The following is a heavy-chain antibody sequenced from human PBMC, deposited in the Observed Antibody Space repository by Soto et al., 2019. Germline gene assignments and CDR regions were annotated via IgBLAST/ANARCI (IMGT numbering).Heavy chain of an antibody. CDR2: ISAYNGNT. CDR1: GYTFTSNG. J-gene: IGHJ6*02. V-gene: IGHV1-18*01. D-gene: IGHD3-9*01. CDR3: ARGSHYDILTGYYSVGYYGMDV. Sequence: ASVKVSCKASGYTFTSNGISWVRQAPGQGLEWMGWISAYNGNTNYAQKLQGRVTMTTDTSTSTVYMELSSLRSEDTAVYYCARGSHYDILTGYYSVGYYGMDVWGQGTTVTVSS.